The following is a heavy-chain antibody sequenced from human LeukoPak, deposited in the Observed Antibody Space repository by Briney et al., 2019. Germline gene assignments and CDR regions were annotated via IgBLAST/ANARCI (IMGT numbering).Heavy chain of an antibody. D-gene: IGHD3-10*01. J-gene: IGHJ4*02. V-gene: IGHV3-23*01. CDR1: GFTFSSYA. CDR3: AKDPDYYGSGSYSDY. Sequence: GGSLRLSCAASGFTFSSYAMSWVRQAPGKGLEWVSAISGSGGSTYYADSVKGRFTISRDNSKNTLYLQMNSLRAEDTAVYYCAKDPDYYGSGSYSDYWGQGTLDTVSS. CDR2: ISGSGGST.